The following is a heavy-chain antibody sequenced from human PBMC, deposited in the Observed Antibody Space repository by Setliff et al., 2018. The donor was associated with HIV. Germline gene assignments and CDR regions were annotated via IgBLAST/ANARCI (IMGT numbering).Heavy chain of an antibody. D-gene: IGHD2-2*01. CDR1: GYSFANYW. V-gene: IGHV5-51*01. Sequence: PGESLKISCKGSGYSFANYWIAWVRQVPGKGLEWMGIIYPTDSDTRYSPSFQGKVTISADTSISTAYLQWSSLKASDTAVYYCSRASDPSHRMPPTNYYYYMDVWGKGTKVTVSS. CDR2: IYPTDSDT. CDR3: SRASDPSHRMPPTNYYYYMDV. J-gene: IGHJ6*03.